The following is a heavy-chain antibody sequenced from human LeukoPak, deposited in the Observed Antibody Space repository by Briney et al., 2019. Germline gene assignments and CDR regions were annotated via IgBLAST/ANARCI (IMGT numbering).Heavy chain of an antibody. CDR1: GGSISRYY. V-gene: IGHV4-59*01. CDR2: IYYSGST. J-gene: IGHJ5*02. D-gene: IGHD2/OR15-2a*01. CDR3: ARLPKTCFFRGWFDL. Sequence: SETLSLTCTVSGGSISRYYWSCTRHPPGKGVGRLGDIYYSGSTNYNPSLKSRVTISVDTSKNQFSLKLSSVTAADTAVYYCARLPKTCFFRGWFDLWGQGTLVTVSS.